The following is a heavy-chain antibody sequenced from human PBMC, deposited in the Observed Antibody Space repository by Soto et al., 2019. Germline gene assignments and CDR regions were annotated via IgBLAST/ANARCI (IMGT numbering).Heavy chain of an antibody. Sequence: SETVSLTCTVSGGSISSSSYYWGGIRQPPGKGLEWIGSIYYSGSTYYNPSLKSRVTISVDTSKNQFSLKLSSVTAADTAVYYCARRSIAPPGTSCLVLWCQGLLLT. CDR1: GGSISSSSYY. D-gene: IGHD6-13*01. CDR3: ARRSIAPPGTSCLVL. V-gene: IGHV4-39*01. J-gene: IGHJ4*02. CDR2: IYYSGST.